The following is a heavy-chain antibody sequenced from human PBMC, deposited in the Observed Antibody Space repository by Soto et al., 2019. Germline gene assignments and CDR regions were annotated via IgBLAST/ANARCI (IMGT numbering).Heavy chain of an antibody. D-gene: IGHD4-17*01. CDR1: GFTFTSSA. V-gene: IGHV1-58*02. J-gene: IGHJ6*02. CDR2: IVVGSGNT. CDR3: SAECTVTTGMDV. Sequence: QMQLVQSGPEVKKPGTSVKVSCKASGFTFTSSAMKWVRQARGQRLEWIGWIVVGSGNTNYAQKFQERVTITRDRSTSTAYMELSSLRADDTAVYYCSAECTVTTGMDVWGQGTTVTVSS.